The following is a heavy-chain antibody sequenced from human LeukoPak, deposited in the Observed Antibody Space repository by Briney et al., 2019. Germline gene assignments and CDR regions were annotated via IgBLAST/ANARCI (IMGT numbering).Heavy chain of an antibody. CDR1: GGTFSSYA. V-gene: IGHV1-69*01. J-gene: IGHJ4*02. D-gene: IGHD2-15*01. Sequence: ASVTVSCKASGGTFSSYAISWVRQAPGRGLEWMGGIIPIFGTANYAQKFQGRVTITADESTNTAYMELSSLRTEDTAVYNCASQYCSGGSCYHRFDYWGQGTLVTVSS. CDR2: IIPIFGTA. CDR3: ASQYCSGGSCYHRFDY.